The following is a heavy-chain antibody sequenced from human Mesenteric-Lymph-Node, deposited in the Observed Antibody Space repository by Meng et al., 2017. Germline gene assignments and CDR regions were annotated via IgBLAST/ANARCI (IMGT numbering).Heavy chain of an antibody. D-gene: IGHD4-17*01. V-gene: IGHV4-4*02. CDR3: TTLYGDSIS. Sequence: QVRLQEAGPGLVKPSGTLPLTCAVSGGSISSSNWWSWVRQPPGKGLEWIGEIYHSGRTNYNPSVKSRVSMSVDKSQNHFSLRLSSVTAADTAVYYCTTLYGDSISWGQGTLVTVSS. J-gene: IGHJ4*02. CDR2: IYHSGRT. CDR1: GGSISSSNW.